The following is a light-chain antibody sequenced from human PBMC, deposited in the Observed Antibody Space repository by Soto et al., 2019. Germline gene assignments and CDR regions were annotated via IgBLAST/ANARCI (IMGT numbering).Light chain of an antibody. Sequence: TQAPPTLSASVGDRVAITCRASRSIGDWLAWYQQKPGRAPKLLISDVSRLESGVPSRFSGSGSGTEFTLTISGLQTDDFATYYCQQLFDSPITFGQGTRLEI. CDR3: QQLFDSPIT. V-gene: IGKV1-5*01. CDR2: DVS. CDR1: RSIGDW. J-gene: IGKJ5*01.